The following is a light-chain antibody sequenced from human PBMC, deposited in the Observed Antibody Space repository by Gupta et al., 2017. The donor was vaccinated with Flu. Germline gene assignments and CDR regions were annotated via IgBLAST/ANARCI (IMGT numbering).Light chain of an antibody. CDR3: QQYYSYPFT. V-gene: IGKV1-8*01. CDR2: AAS. J-gene: IGKJ4*01. Sequence: PSSLSTATGDRVTITCRASQNIRSYLAWYQQKPGKAPKLLIYAASTLQSGVPSTFSGSGSGPDFTLTISRLQPEDFATYFCQQYYSYPFTLGGGTKVEIK. CDR1: QNIRSY.